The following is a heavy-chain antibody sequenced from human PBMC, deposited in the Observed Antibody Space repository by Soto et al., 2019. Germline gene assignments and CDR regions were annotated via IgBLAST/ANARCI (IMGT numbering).Heavy chain of an antibody. V-gene: IGHV1-8*01. CDR1: GYTFTSYD. J-gene: IGHJ4*02. CDR2: MNPNSGNT. Sequence: QVQLVQSGAEVKKPGASVKVSCKASGYTFTSYDINWVRQATGQGLEWMGWMNPNSGNTGYAQKFQGRVTMTRNTSIXTXSMELSSLRSEDTAVYYCARDLPHDYYDSSGYLDDYWGQGTLVTVSS. CDR3: ARDLPHDYYDSSGYLDDY. D-gene: IGHD3-22*01.